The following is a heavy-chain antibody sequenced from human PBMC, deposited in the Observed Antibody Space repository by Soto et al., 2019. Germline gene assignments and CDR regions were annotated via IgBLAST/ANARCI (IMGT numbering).Heavy chain of an antibody. CDR1: GYTFTGYY. Sequence: VSSVKVSCKASGYTFTGYYMHWVRQAPGQGLEWMGWINPNSGGTNYAQKFQGRVTMTRDTSISTAYMELSRLRSDDTAVYYCARSEGVHYYYDSSDKDAFDIWGQGKMVTV. CDR3: ARSEGVHYYYDSSDKDAFDI. D-gene: IGHD3-22*01. J-gene: IGHJ3*02. V-gene: IGHV1-2*02. CDR2: INPNSGGT.